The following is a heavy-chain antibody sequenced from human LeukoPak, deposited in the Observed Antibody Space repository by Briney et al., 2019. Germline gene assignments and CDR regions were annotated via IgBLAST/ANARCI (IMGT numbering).Heavy chain of an antibody. D-gene: IGHD4-11*01. CDR2: INHSGST. CDR1: GVSFSGYS. CDR3: ASAVTTALDVWFDP. V-gene: IGHV4-34*01. J-gene: IGHJ5*02. Sequence: SETLSLTCAVYGVSFSGYSWAWIRQPPGKGLEWIGEINHSGSTNYNPSLKSRLTISVDTSKNQFSLKLSAVTAADTAVYYCASAVTTALDVWFDPWGQGTLVTVSS.